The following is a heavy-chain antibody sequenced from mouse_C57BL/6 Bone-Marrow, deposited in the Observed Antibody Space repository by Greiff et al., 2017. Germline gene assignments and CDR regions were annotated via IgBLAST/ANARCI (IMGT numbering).Heavy chain of an antibody. J-gene: IGHJ2*01. CDR3: TRREGDSSGYYYFDY. V-gene: IGHV5-9-1*02. CDR2: ISSGGDYI. Sequence: EVKLVESGEGLVKPGGSLKLSCAASGFTFSSYAMSWVRQTPEKRLEWVAYISSGGDYIYYADTVKGRFTISRDNARNTLYLQMSSLKSEDTAMYYCTRREGDSSGYYYFDYWGQGTTLTVSS. D-gene: IGHD3-2*02. CDR1: GFTFSSYA.